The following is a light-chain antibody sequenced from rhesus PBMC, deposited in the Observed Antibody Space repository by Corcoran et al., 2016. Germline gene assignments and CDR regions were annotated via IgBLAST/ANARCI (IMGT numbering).Light chain of an antibody. J-gene: IGKJ1*01. V-gene: IGKV1-22*01. CDR2: KAA. CDR3: LQYSSSRT. Sequence: DIQMTQSPSSLSASVGDTVTITCRASQSISSWLDWYQQKPGKAPKLLSNKAASLQSWVLSRFSGSGSGTDCTLTISSLQPEDFATYYCLQYSSSRTFGQGTKVEIK. CDR1: QSISSW.